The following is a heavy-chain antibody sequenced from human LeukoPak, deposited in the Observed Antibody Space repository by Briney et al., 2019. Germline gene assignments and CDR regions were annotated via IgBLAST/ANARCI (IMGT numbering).Heavy chain of an antibody. D-gene: IGHD5-18*01. CDR2: INHSGST. Sequence: PSETLSLTCAVYGGSFSGYYRSWIRQPPGKGLEWIGEINHSGSTNYNPSLKSRVTISVDTSKNQFSLKLSSVTAADTAVYYCARGEDTAMALDYWGQGTLVTVSS. CDR1: GGSFSGYY. CDR3: ARGEDTAMALDY. V-gene: IGHV4-34*01. J-gene: IGHJ4*02.